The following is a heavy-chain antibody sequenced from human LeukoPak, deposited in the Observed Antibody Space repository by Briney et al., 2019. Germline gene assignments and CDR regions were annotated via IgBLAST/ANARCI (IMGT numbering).Heavy chain of an antibody. Sequence: SETLSLTCAVSGVSISSSNWWRWVRQPPGEGLGWIGEIYHSGSTNYNPSLKSRVTISVDTSKNQFSLKLSSVTAADTAVYYCAGPQPRGAGPPYYFDYWGQGTLVTVSS. CDR3: AGPQPRGAGPPYYFDY. CDR2: IYHSGST. J-gene: IGHJ4*02. CDR1: GVSISSSNW. V-gene: IGHV4-4*02. D-gene: IGHD6-13*01.